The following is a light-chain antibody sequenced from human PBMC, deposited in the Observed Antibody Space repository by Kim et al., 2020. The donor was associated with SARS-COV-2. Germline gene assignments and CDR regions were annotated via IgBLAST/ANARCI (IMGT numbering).Light chain of an antibody. J-gene: IGKJ2*01. CDR3: QQRSTWLFT. Sequence: EIVLTQSPATLSLSPGERATLSCRASQSVTAYLAWYQQKPGQAPRLLIYEASKRGTGIPARFSGSGSGTDFTLTISSLEPEDFATYYCQQRSTWLFTFGQGTKLEI. CDR1: QSVTAY. V-gene: IGKV3-11*01. CDR2: EAS.